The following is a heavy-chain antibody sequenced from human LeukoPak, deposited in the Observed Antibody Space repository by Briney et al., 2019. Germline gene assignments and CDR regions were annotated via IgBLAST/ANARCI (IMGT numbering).Heavy chain of an antibody. CDR2: INPSGGST. CDR1: GYTFTSHY. D-gene: IGHD3-22*01. Sequence: ASVKVSCKASGYTFTSHYMHWVRQAPGQGLEWMGIINPSGGSTSYAQKFQGRVTMTRDTSTSTVYMELSSLRSEDTAVYYCAREASSPNYYDSSGHLDYWGQGTLVTVSS. CDR3: AREASSPNYYDSSGHLDY. V-gene: IGHV1-46*01. J-gene: IGHJ4*02.